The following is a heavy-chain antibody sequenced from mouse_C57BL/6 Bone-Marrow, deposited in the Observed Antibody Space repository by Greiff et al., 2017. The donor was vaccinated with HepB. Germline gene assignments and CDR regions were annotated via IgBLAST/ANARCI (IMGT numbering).Heavy chain of an antibody. D-gene: IGHD3-2*02. CDR1: GYTFTDYE. CDR3: TRPAQALYYGDY. J-gene: IGHJ2*01. V-gene: IGHV1-15*01. Sequence: VQLQQSGAELVRPGASVKLSCKASGYTFTDYEMHWVKQTPVHGLEWIGANDPETGGTAYNQKFKGQAILTADKSSRTAYMELRSLTSEDSAVYYCTRPAQALYYGDYWGQGTTLTVSS. CDR2: NDPETGGT.